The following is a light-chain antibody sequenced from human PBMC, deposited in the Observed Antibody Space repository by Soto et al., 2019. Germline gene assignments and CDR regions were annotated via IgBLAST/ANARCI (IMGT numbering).Light chain of an antibody. Sequence: ELVMTQSRATLAVSPGEIATLSCRASQSVSRKLAWYQQTRGQAPRLLIYGASTRATGVPARFSGSGSGTEFTLTISNLQSEDFAVYQCQQYDKWPRTFGQGTKVDIK. V-gene: IGKV3-15*01. CDR3: QQYDKWPRT. CDR1: QSVSRK. J-gene: IGKJ1*01. CDR2: GAS.